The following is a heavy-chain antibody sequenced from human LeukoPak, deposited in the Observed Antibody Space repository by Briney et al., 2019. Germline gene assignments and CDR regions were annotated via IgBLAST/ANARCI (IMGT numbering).Heavy chain of an antibody. D-gene: IGHD3-10*01. Sequence: PSETLSLTCTVSGGSISSYYWSWIRQPAGKGLEWIGRIYTSGSTNYNPSLKSRVTMSVDTSKNQFSLQLNSVTPEDTAVYYCARDLLGGWRFGELLTNWFDPWGQGTLVTVSS. V-gene: IGHV4-4*07. CDR2: IYTSGST. J-gene: IGHJ5*02. CDR3: ARDLLGGWRFGELLTNWFDP. CDR1: GGSISSYY.